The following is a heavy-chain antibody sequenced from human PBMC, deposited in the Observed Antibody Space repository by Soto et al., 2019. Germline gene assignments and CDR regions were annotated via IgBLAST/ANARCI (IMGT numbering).Heavy chain of an antibody. CDR2: ISAYNGDT. Sequence: ASVTVACTASWSTFPNYGIAWGRQAPGQGLEWMGWISAYNGDTHYTQRLQGRVTMTTDTSTSTAYMELRGLRSDDTAVYYCARVRQIVGYFYYYMDVWGKGTTVTVSS. CDR1: WSTFPNYG. J-gene: IGHJ6*03. V-gene: IGHV1-18*01. D-gene: IGHD6-6*01. CDR3: ARVRQIVGYFYYYMDV.